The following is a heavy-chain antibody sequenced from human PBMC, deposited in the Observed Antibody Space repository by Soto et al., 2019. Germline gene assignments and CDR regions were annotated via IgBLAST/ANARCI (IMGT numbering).Heavy chain of an antibody. J-gene: IGHJ5*02. D-gene: IGHD3-9*01. CDR3: ARHARYYDILTGYSTLSWFDP. V-gene: IGHV4-39*01. CDR2: MYYSGST. Sequence: SEPLSRTYTVSGCSISNSNYFWGWIRHPPGKGLEWIGSMYYSGSTYYNPSLKSRVTISVDTSKNQFSLKLSSVTAADTAVYYCARHARYYDILTGYSTLSWFDPWGQG. CDR1: GCSISNSNYF.